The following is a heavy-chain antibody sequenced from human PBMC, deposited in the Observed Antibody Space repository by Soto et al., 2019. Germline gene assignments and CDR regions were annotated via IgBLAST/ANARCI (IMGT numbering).Heavy chain of an antibody. CDR1: GYTFTGYY. CDR3: AREVVEMATIYDY. V-gene: IGHV1-2*02. J-gene: IGHJ4*02. Sequence: QVQLVQSGAEVKKPGASVKVSCKASGYTFTGYYMHWVRQAPGQGLEWMGWINPNSGSRNYAQKFQGRVTMTRDTSISTAYMELSRLRSDDTAVYYCAREVVEMATIYDYWGQGTLVTVSS. CDR2: INPNSGSR. D-gene: IGHD5-12*01.